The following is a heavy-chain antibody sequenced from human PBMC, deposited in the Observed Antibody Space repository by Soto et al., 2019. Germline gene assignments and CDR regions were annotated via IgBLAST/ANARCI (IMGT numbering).Heavy chain of an antibody. J-gene: IGHJ4*02. Sequence: EVQLLESGGGLVQPGGSLRLSCAASGFTFSSYAMSWVRQAPGKGLQWVSRMTSDGSTTDYADSVKGRFTVSRDNGKYTLYLQMNSLRAEDTAVYYCATAEVDYWGPGTLVTVSS. CDR3: ATAEVDY. V-gene: IGHV3-23*01. CDR1: GFTFSSYA. CDR2: MTSDGSTT.